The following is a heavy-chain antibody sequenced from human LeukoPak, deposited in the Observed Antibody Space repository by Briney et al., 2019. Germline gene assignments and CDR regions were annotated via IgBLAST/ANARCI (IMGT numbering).Heavy chain of an antibody. CDR1: GGSISSYY. Sequence: PSETLSLTCSISGGSISSYYWSWIRQPPGKGLQWIGCVYYSGGTYYYNPSLKSRVSMSLDTSKNQLSLKLTSVTAADTAVYYCARGPIDAFDMRGHGTMVTVSS. V-gene: IGHV4-59*01. CDR3: ARGPIDAFDM. J-gene: IGHJ3*02. CDR2: VYYSGGTY.